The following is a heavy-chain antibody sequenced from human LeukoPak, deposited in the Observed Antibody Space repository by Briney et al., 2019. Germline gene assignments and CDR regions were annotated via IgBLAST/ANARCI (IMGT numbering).Heavy chain of an antibody. CDR1: GGSISSSSYY. Sequence: PSETLSLTCTVSGGSISSSSYYWGWIRQPPGKGLEWIGSIYYSGSTYYNPSLKSRVTISVDTSKNQFSLKLSSVTAADTAVYYCAREIVLRFGVLDYWGQGTLVTVSS. J-gene: IGHJ4*02. D-gene: IGHD3-10*01. CDR3: AREIVLRFGVLDY. V-gene: IGHV4-39*01. CDR2: IYYSGST.